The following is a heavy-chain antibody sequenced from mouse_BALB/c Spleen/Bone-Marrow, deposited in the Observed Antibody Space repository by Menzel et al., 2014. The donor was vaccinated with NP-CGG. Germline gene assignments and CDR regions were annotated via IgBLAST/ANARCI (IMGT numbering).Heavy chain of an antibody. Sequence: VKLVESGAELAKPGASVKMSCKASGYTFTSYWMHWLKQRPGQGLEWIGYITPSTGYIEYNQKFKDKATLTADKSSSTAYMQLSSLTSEDSAVYYCARPRFAYWGQGTLVTVSA. J-gene: IGHJ3*01. CDR3: ARPRFAY. CDR2: ITPSTGYI. CDR1: GYTFTSYW. V-gene: IGHV1-7*01.